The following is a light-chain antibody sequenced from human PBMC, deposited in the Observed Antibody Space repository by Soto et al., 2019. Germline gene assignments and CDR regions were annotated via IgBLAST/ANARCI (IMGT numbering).Light chain of an antibody. CDR3: QQYYSPPLT. CDR1: QSVGSN. V-gene: IGKV3-15*01. Sequence: EVVLTQSPATLSVSPGAGATLSCRTSQSVGSNLAWYQQKPGQPPKLLIYWASTRESGVPDRFSGSGSGTDFTLTISSLQAEDVAVYYCQQYYSPPLTFGGGTKVDIK. CDR2: WAS. J-gene: IGKJ4*01.